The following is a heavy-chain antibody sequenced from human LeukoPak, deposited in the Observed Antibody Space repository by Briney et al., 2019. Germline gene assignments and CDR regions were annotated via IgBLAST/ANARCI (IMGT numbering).Heavy chain of an antibody. CDR2: ISWNSGSI. CDR3: AKDAGYSGYAPDY. D-gene: IGHD5-12*01. CDR1: GFTFDDYA. V-gene: IGHV3-9*01. J-gene: IGHJ4*02. Sequence: PGRSLRLSCAASGFTFDDYAMHWVRQAPGKGPEWVSGISWNSGSIGYADSVKGRFTISRDNAKNSLYLQMNSLRAEDTALYYCAKDAGYSGYAPDYWGQGTLVTVSS.